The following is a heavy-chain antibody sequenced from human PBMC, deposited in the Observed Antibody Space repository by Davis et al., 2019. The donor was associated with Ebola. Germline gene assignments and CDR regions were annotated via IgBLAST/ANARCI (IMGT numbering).Heavy chain of an antibody. Sequence: AASVKVSCKTSGGSFSHYAISWVRHAPGQGLEWMGGVIPFFHTSNYAQRFQDRITPTADDSTSTAYMELSGLRSDDSGVYYCARAPRRTEDLVHAMDVWGQGTTVTVSS. V-gene: IGHV1-69*13. CDR1: GGSFSHYA. CDR2: VIPFFHTS. D-gene: IGHD3/OR15-3a*01. CDR3: ARAPRRTEDLVHAMDV. J-gene: IGHJ6*02.